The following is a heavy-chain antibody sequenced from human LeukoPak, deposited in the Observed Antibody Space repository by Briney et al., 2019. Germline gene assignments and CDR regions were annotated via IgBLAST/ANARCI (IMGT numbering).Heavy chain of an antibody. CDR2: ISISSNTI. CDR1: GFTFSSYW. Sequence: GGSLRFSCAASGFTFSSYWMSWVRQAPGKGLEWVSYISISSNTIFYADSVKGRFTTSRDNAKNSLYLQMNSLRAEDTAVYYCARDKSSGYVGASSFDYWGQGTLVTVSS. J-gene: IGHJ4*02. V-gene: IGHV3-48*01. CDR3: ARDKSSGYVGASSFDY. D-gene: IGHD1-26*01.